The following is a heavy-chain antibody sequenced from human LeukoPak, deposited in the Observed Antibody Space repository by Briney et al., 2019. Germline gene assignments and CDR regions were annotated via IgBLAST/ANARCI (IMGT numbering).Heavy chain of an antibody. CDR3: ARASARPYYYGMDV. CDR1: GGSISSGGYY. J-gene: IGHJ6*02. CDR2: IYYSGST. Sequence: SETLSLTCTVSGGSISSGGYYWSWIRQHPGKGLEWIGYIYYSGSTYYNPSLKSRVTISVDTSKNQFSLKLSSATAADTAVYYCARASARPYYYGMDVWGQGTTVTVSS. D-gene: IGHD6-6*01. V-gene: IGHV4-31*03.